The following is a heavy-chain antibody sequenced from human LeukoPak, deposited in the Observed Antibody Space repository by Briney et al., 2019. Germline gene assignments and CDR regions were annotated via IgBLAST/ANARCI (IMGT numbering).Heavy chain of an antibody. CDR1: GFTLSDYY. V-gene: IGHV3-66*03. CDR2: LSYSGDA. Sequence: GGSLRLSCAASGFTLSDYYMSWIRQAPGKGLEWISTLSYSGDAHYADSVKGRFTTSRDNSKNTLYLQMNSLRAEDTAVYYCAKDPWELPYFDYWGQGTLVTVSS. J-gene: IGHJ4*02. CDR3: AKDPWELPYFDY. D-gene: IGHD1-26*01.